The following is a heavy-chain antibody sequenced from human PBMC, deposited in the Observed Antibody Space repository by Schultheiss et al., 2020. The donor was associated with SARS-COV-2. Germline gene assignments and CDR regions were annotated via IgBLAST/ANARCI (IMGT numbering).Heavy chain of an antibody. Sequence: SETLSLTCAVYGGSFSGYYWSWIRQPPGKGLEWIGYIYYSGSTNYNPSLKSRVTISVDTSKNQFSLKLSSVTAADTAVYYCARGAVEMATTDGWYFDLWGRGTLVTVSS. CDR2: IYYSGST. CDR1: GGSFSGYY. CDR3: ARGAVEMATTDGWYFDL. V-gene: IGHV4-59*08. J-gene: IGHJ2*01. D-gene: IGHD5-24*01.